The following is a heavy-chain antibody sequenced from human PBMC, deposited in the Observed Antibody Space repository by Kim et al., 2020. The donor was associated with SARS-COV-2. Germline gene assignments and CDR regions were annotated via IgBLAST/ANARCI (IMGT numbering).Heavy chain of an antibody. D-gene: IGHD2-21*02. V-gene: IGHV5-51*01. Sequence: GESLKISCKGFGYSFIGYWIGWVRQMPGRGLEWMGIIYPDSSYTRYSPSFQGQVTISVDTSIDTAYLQWSSLRASDTAMYYCARGGDCGGDCNYDYWGQGTLFTVSS. CDR1: GYSFIGYW. CDR2: IYPDSSYT. CDR3: ARGGDCGGDCNYDY. J-gene: IGHJ4*02.